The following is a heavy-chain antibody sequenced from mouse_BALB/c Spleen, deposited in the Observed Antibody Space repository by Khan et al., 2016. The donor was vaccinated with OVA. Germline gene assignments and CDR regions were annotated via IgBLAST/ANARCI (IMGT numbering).Heavy chain of an antibody. Sequence: QVQLQQSGAELARPGASVKMSCKASGYTFTSYTLHWVKQRPGQALEWIGYIDPNSDYTNYNQKFKDKATLTAEKSSSTAYIQLNSLTSENSAVHDCGRSAFYGRSSDFDYWGPGTTLTVSS. D-gene: IGHD1-1*01. V-gene: IGHV1-4*01. CDR1: GYTFTSYT. CDR2: IDPNSDYT. J-gene: IGHJ2*01. CDR3: GRSAFYGRSSDFDY.